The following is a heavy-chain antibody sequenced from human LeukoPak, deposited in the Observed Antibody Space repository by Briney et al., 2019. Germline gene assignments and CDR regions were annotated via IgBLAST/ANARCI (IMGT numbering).Heavy chain of an antibody. D-gene: IGHD3-10*01. Sequence: ASVTVSCKASGYTFTNYGISWVRQGPGQGLEWMGWIRPYNGNTNYAQKLQGRVTMTTDTSTSTAYMELRSLRSDDTAVYYCARGGFGESAPYFDYWGQGTLVTVSS. V-gene: IGHV1-18*01. J-gene: IGHJ4*02. CDR1: GYTFTNYG. CDR2: IRPYNGNT. CDR3: ARGGFGESAPYFDY.